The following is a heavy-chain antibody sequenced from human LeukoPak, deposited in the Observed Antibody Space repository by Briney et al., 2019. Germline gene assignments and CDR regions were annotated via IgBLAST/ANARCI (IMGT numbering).Heavy chain of an antibody. CDR2: IYYSGST. CDR1: GGSFSGYY. V-gene: IGHV4-30-4*08. CDR3: ARDGSVVVPATSMYNWFDP. J-gene: IGHJ5*02. D-gene: IGHD2-2*01. Sequence: PSETLSLACAAYGGSFSGYYWSWICQPPGKGLEGIWYIYYSGSTYYNPSLKSRVTISVDTSKNQFSLKLSSVTAADTAVYYCARDGSVVVPATSMYNWFDPWGQGTLVTVSS.